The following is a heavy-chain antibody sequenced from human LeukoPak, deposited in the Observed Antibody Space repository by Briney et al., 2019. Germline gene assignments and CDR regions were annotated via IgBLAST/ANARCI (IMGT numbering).Heavy chain of an antibody. CDR1: GYTFTGYY. V-gene: IGHV1-18*04. D-gene: IGHD3-10*01. J-gene: IGHJ4*02. CDR3: ARDNMVRGVIVY. CDR2: ISAYNGNT. Sequence: GASVKVSCKASGYTFTGYYMHWVRQAPGQGLEWMGWISAYNGNTNYAQKLQGRVTMTTDTSTSTAYMELRSLRSDDTAVYYCARDNMVRGVIVYWGQGTLVTVSS.